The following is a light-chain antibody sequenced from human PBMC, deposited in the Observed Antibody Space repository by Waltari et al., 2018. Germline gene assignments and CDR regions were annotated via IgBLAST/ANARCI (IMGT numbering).Light chain of an antibody. Sequence: QSALTQPPSASGSLGQSVTISCTGPNNDVGAYQYVSWYQQYPGQAPKLLIYEVTKRPSGVSDRFSGSKSGRTASLTVSGLQPEDEAIYSCCSYAGADSLLFGGGTKLTVL. CDR1: NNDVGAYQY. J-gene: IGLJ3*02. CDR2: EVT. V-gene: IGLV2-8*01. CDR3: CSYAGADSLL.